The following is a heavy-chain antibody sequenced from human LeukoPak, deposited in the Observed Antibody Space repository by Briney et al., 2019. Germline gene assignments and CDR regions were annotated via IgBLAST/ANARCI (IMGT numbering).Heavy chain of an antibody. CDR1: GGSISSYY. Sequence: SETLSLTCTVSGGSISSYYWSWIRQAPGKGLEWIGYIYYSGSTNYNPSLKSRVTISVDTSKNQFSLKLSTVTAADTAVYYCASDQGSWYDRYFDYWGQGTLVTVSS. CDR2: IYYSGST. D-gene: IGHD6-13*01. J-gene: IGHJ4*02. CDR3: ASDQGSWYDRYFDY. V-gene: IGHV4-59*01.